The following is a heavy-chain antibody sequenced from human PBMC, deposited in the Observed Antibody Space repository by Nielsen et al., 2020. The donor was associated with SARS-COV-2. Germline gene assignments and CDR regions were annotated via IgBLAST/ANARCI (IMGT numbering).Heavy chain of an antibody. CDR3: ARTSFRLGEPGGGYDY. CDR2: INSDSGNT. J-gene: IGHJ4*02. V-gene: IGHV1-3*04. Sequence: ASVKVSCKASGYTFTAYAIHWVRQDPGQRLEWMGWINSDSGNTKYSQKFRGRVTITRDTSASTAYMELRSLRSADTAVYYCARTSFRLGEPGGGYDYWGRGTLVTVSS. D-gene: IGHD3-16*01. CDR1: GYTFTAYA.